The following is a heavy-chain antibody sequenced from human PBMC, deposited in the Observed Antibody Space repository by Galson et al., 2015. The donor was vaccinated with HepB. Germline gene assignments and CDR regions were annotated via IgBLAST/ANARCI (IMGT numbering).Heavy chain of an antibody. CDR1: GYTFTSYD. CDR3: ARGYSGYDLVGSNYYYYGMDV. V-gene: IGHV1-8*01. CDR2: MNPNSGNT. J-gene: IGHJ6*02. D-gene: IGHD5-12*01. Sequence: SVKVSCKASGYTFTSYDINWVRQATGQGLEWMGWMNPNSGNTGYAQKFQGRVTMTRNTSISTAYMELSSLRSEDTAVYYCARGYSGYDLVGSNYYYYGMDVWGQGTTVTVSS.